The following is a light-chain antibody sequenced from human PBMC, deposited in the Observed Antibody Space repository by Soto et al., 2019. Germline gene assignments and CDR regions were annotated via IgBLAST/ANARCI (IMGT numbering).Light chain of an antibody. J-gene: IGKJ2*01. Sequence: EIVLTQSPGTLSLSPGERATLSCRASQSVSNSYLAWYQHKRGQAPRLLIYGASSRATGVPDRFGGSGSGTDFTLTISRLEPEDFAVYYCQQYDSSLYTFGQGTKLEIK. CDR2: GAS. CDR1: QSVSNSY. V-gene: IGKV3-20*01. CDR3: QQYDSSLYT.